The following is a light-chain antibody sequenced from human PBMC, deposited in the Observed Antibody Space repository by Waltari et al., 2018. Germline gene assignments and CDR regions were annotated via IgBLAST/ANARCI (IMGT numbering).Light chain of an antibody. Sequence: EIVLTQSPGTLSLSPGERATLSCRASQSVGRYLAWYQQKHGQAPRLLIYGASSRATGIPDRFSGSGSGTDFSLTISGLEPEDFAVYYCQNHERLPAVFGQGTKVEIK. V-gene: IGKV3-20*01. CDR1: QSVGRY. CDR2: GAS. J-gene: IGKJ1*01. CDR3: QNHERLPAV.